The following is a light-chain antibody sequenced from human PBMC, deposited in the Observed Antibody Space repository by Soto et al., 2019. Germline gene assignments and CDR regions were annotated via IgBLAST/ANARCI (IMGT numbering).Light chain of an antibody. J-gene: IGLJ1*01. CDR1: RSDVGGYNY. CDR2: EVS. V-gene: IGLV2-14*01. Sequence: QSALTQPASVSGSPGQSITISCTGTRSDVGGYNYVSWYQQHPGKAPKLMIYEVSNRPSGVSNRFSGSKSGNTASLTISGLQAEDEADYYCSSYTGRSTRVFGTGTRSPS. CDR3: SSYTGRSTRV.